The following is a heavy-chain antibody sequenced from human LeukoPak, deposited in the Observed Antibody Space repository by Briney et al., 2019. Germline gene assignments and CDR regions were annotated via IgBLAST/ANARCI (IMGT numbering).Heavy chain of an antibody. CDR1: GFTFSSYG. CDR2: ISYDGSNK. CDR3: ARGYSGYDTNWFDP. D-gene: IGHD5-12*01. Sequence: GGPLRLSCAASGFTFSSYGMHWVRQAPGKGLEWVAVISYDGSNKYYADSVKGRFTISRDNAKNSLYLQMNSLRAEDMALYYCARGYSGYDTNWFDPWGQGTLVTVSS. J-gene: IGHJ5*02. V-gene: IGHV3-30*03.